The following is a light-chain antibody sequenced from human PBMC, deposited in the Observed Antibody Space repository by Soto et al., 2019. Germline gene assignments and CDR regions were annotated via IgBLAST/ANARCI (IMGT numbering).Light chain of an antibody. V-gene: IGKV3-11*01. J-gene: IGKJ5*01. CDR3: QQRSNWPPIT. Sequence: EVVLTQSPATLSLSPGERATLSCRGSQSVNSYLAWYQQKPGQAPRLLIYDASNRATGIPARFSGSGSGTDFTLTISSLEPEDFAVYYCQQRSNWPPITFGQGTRLEIK. CDR1: QSVNSY. CDR2: DAS.